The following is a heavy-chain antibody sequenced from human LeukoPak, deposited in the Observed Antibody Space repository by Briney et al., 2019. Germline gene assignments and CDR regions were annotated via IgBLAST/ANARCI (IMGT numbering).Heavy chain of an antibody. CDR3: AREDRYCSGGSCYS. V-gene: IGHV4-34*01. CDR2: INHSGST. J-gene: IGHJ4*02. D-gene: IGHD2-15*01. CDR1: GGSFSGYY. Sequence: PETLSLTCAVYGGSFSGYYWSWIRQPPGKGLEWIGEINHSGSTNYNPSLKSRVTISVDTSKNQFSLKLSSVTAADTAVYYCAREDRYCSGGSCYSWGQGTLVTVSS.